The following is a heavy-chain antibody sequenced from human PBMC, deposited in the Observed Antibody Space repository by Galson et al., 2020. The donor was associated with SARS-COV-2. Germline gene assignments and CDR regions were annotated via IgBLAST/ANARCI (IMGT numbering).Heavy chain of an antibody. V-gene: IGHV3-20*04. CDR1: GFRFRDYG. D-gene: IGHD2-21*02. J-gene: IGHJ6*02. CDR3: SRGGVYCGADCYAMDV. Sequence: GGSLRLSCAASGFRFRDYGMSWVRQVPGKGLEWVSGLNWNGAGTEYADSVRGRFTISRDNAKNSLYLQMNSLRAEDTVLYYCSRGGVYCGADCYAMDVWGQGTTVTVSS. CDR2: LNWNGAGT.